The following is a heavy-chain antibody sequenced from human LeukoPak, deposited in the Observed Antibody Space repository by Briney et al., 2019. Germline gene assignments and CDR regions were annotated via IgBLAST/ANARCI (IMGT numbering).Heavy chain of an antibody. Sequence: PSETLSLTCAVSGYSISSGHYWGWIRQPPGKGLEWIGTIYYSGSTYYNPSLKSRVTISVYTSKNQFSLKLSSVTAADTAVYYCARRPLHLGKLSSYYFDYWGQGTLVTVSS. CDR1: GYSISSGHY. D-gene: IGHD3-16*02. J-gene: IGHJ4*02. CDR3: ARRPLHLGKLSSYYFDY. V-gene: IGHV4-38-2*01. CDR2: IYYSGST.